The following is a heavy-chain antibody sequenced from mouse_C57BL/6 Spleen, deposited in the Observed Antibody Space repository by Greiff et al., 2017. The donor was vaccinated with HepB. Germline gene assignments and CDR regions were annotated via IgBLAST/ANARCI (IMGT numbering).Heavy chain of an antibody. CDR3: ARSGTGTEGYYFDY. J-gene: IGHJ2*01. CDR1: GYTFTSYW. D-gene: IGHD4-1*01. V-gene: IGHV1-64*01. Sequence: QVQLKQPGAELVKPGASVKLSCKASGYTFTSYWMHWVKQRPGQGLEWIGMIHPNSGSTNYNEKFKSKATLTVDKSSSTAYMQLSSLTSEDSAVYYCARSGTGTEGYYFDYWGQGTTLTVSS. CDR2: IHPNSGST.